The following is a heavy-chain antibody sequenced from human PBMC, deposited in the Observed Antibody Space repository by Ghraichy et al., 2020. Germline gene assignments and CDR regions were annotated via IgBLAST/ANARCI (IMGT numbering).Heavy chain of an antibody. CDR2: ISSSSSYI. J-gene: IGHJ6*02. V-gene: IGHV3-21*01. Sequence: GGSLRLSCAASGFTFSSYSMNWVRQAPGKGLEWVSSISSSSSYIYYADSVKGRFTISRDNAKNSLYLQMNSLRAEDTAVYYCARDTPYYYDSSGYYPPLAGYYYGMDVWGQGTTVTVSS. CDR3: ARDTPYYYDSSGYYPPLAGYYYGMDV. CDR1: GFTFSSYS. D-gene: IGHD3-22*01.